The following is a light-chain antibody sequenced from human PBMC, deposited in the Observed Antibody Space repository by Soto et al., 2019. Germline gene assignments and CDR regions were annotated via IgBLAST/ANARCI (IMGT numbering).Light chain of an antibody. V-gene: IGKV3-11*01. CDR3: QQYNNWPAIT. J-gene: IGKJ5*01. Sequence: EIVLAQSPATLSLSPGERATLSCRASQSVGSSLAWYQQKPGQAPRLLINDSSNRATGIPARFSGSGSGTDFTLTISSLEPEDFAVYYCQQYNNWPAITFGQGTRLEIK. CDR2: DSS. CDR1: QSVGSS.